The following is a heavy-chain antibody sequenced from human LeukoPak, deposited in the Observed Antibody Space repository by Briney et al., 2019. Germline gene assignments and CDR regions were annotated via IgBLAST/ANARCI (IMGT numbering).Heavy chain of an antibody. V-gene: IGHV1-18*01. CDR3: ARDLVYVSGSRRKDYFDY. Sequence: ASVKVSCKASGYTFTSYGISWVRQAPGQGLEWMGWISAYNGNKNYAQKLQGRVTMTTDTSTSTAYMELRSLGSDDTAVYYCARDLVYVSGSRRKDYFDYWGQGTLVTVSS. CDR2: ISAYNGNK. CDR1: GYTFTSYG. J-gene: IGHJ4*02. D-gene: IGHD5/OR15-5a*01.